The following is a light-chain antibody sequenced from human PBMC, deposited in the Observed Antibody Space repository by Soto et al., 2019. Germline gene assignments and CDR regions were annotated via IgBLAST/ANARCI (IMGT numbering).Light chain of an antibody. V-gene: IGLV2-14*01. CDR3: ISYTSSSTLYV. CDR2: DVS. J-gene: IGLJ1*01. Sequence: QSALTQPASVSGSPGQSITISCTGTSSDVGGYNYVSWYQQHPGKALKLMIYDVSNRPSGVSNRFSGSKSGNTASLTISGLQAEDEADYYCISYTSSSTLYVFGTGTKLTVL. CDR1: SSDVGGYNY.